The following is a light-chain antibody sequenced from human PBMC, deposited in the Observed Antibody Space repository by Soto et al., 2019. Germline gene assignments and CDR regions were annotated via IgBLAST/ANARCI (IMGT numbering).Light chain of an antibody. CDR2: GVS. Sequence: ELVLTQSPVALSLSSGERATLSCRASQSASSTLLTWYQQKPGQAPRLLIYGVSSRATGIPDRFSGSGSGTDFTLTISRVEPEDFAVYFCQHYGDSSWTFGQGSRVEIK. V-gene: IGKV3-20*01. CDR3: QHYGDSSWT. J-gene: IGKJ1*01. CDR1: QSASSTL.